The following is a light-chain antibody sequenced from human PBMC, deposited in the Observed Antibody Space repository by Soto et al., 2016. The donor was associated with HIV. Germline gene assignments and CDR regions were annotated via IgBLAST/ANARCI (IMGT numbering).Light chain of an antibody. V-gene: IGKV1-6*01. CDR3: LQDYSYPYT. CDR2: STS. J-gene: IGKJ2*01. CDR1: QGIKNE. Sequence: AIQMTQSPSSLSASVGDRVTITCRASQGIKNELAWYQQKPGKAPKLLIYSTSSLGSGVPSRFSGSASGTDFTLTISSLQPEDSASYFCLQDYSYPYTFGQGPSWRSN.